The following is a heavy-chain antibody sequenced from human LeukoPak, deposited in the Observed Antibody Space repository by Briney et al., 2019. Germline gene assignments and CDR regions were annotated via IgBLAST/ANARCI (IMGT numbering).Heavy chain of an antibody. CDR1: GFTFSSYW. Sequence: GGSLRLSCAASGFTFSSYWMTWVRQAPGKGLEWVANIKQDGSERNYVDSVKGRFTISRDNAKNSLYLQMNTLRDENTAVYYCATGAGCGYWGQGTLVTVSS. CDR3: ATGAGCGY. D-gene: IGHD6-19*01. CDR2: IKQDGSER. J-gene: IGHJ4*02. V-gene: IGHV3-7*03.